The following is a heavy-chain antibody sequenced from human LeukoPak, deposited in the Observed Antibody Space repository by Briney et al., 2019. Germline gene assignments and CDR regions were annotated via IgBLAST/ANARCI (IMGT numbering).Heavy chain of an antibody. CDR1: GFSLGTSGMC. CDR3: ARKSDSSGKLDY. V-gene: IGHV2-70*01. CDR2: IDWDDDK. J-gene: IGHJ4*02. Sequence: ASGPTLLHPTPALTLTCTFSGFSLGTSGMCVNWIRQPPVKALEWLSLIDWDDDKYYSTSLKTRLTISKDTSKNQVVLTITSMNPVDTATYYCARKSDSSGKLDYWGQGILVTVSS. D-gene: IGHD3-22*01.